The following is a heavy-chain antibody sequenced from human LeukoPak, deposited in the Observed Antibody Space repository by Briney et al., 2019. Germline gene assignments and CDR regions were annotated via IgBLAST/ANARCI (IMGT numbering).Heavy chain of an antibody. D-gene: IGHD3-3*01. CDR3: AREYYDFWSGYYYYFDY. V-gene: IGHV3-7*01. J-gene: IGHJ4*02. Sequence: PGGSLRLSCAASGFTFSSYWMSWVRQAPGKGLEWVANIKQDGSEKYYVDSVKGRFTISRDNAKNSLYLQMNSLRAEDTAVYYCAREYYDFWSGYYYYFDYWGQGTLVTVSS. CDR1: GFTFSSYW. CDR2: IKQDGSEK.